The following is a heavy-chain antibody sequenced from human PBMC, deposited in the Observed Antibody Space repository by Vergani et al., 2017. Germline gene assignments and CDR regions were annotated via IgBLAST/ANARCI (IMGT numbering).Heavy chain of an antibody. V-gene: IGHV3-23*01. Sequence: EVQLLESRGGLVQPGGSRRLSCAGAGFTFDTYTMAYVRQAPGKGLEWVATISSGGGDIFYADSVKGRFTISRDNSKNTLFLQMNSLRAEDTAVYYCAKTPLYSARSGGNMDVWGQGTTVTVSS. CDR2: ISSGGGDI. CDR1: GFTFDTYT. D-gene: IGHD2-15*01. CDR3: AKTPLYSARSGGNMDV. J-gene: IGHJ6*02.